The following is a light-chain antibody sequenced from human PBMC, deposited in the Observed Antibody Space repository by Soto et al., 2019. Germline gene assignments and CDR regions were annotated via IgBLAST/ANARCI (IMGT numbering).Light chain of an antibody. Sequence: DIQMTQSPSSLSASVGDRVTITCQASQDISNYLNWYQQKPGKAPKLLIYDASSLQTGVPSRFSGSGSGTSFSFTISILQPEDFATYYCQQFDDLPFTFGGWTTVEF. CDR2: DAS. CDR3: QQFDDLPFT. CDR1: QDISNY. J-gene: IGKJ4*01. V-gene: IGKV1-33*01.